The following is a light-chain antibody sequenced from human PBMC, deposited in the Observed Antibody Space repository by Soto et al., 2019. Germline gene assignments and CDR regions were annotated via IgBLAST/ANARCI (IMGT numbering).Light chain of an antibody. V-gene: IGKV3-15*01. CDR1: QSVSSN. CDR3: QHYNNWPPWT. J-gene: IGKJ1*01. CDR2: GAS. Sequence: EIVMTQSPVTLSVSPGERATLSCRASQSVSSNLAWYQQKPGQAPRLLIYGASTRATGVPARFSGSGSGTEFTLTISSLQSEDFAVYYCQHYNNWPPWTFGNGTKVEIK.